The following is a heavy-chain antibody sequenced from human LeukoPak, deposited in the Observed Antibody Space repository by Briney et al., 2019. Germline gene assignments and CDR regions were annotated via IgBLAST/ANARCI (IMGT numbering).Heavy chain of an antibody. Sequence: PSETLSLTCTVSGASISSGGYSWSWIRQPAGKGLEWIGHIYASGRTNYNPSLNSRVTISVDTSKHQFSLRLNSVTAADTAVYYCARAVVRGSSTTENWGQGTLVTVSS. CDR2: IYASGRT. J-gene: IGHJ4*02. CDR3: ARAVVRGSSTTEN. D-gene: IGHD3-10*01. CDR1: GASISSGGYS. V-gene: IGHV4-61*09.